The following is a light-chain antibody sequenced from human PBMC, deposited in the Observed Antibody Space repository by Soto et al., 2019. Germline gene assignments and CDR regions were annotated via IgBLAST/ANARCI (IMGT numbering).Light chain of an antibody. CDR3: QHYNRYSWT. Sequence: DIQMTQSPSTLSGSVGDRVTITCRASQTISSWLAWYQQKRGKAPKLXIYDVSNLESGVPSRFSGSGSGTEFTLTISSLQPDDFETYYCQHYNRYSWTFGEGTKVDIK. CDR2: DVS. J-gene: IGKJ1*01. V-gene: IGKV1-5*01. CDR1: QTISSW.